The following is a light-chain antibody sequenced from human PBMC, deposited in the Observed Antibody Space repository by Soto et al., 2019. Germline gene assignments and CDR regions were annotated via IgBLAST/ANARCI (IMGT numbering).Light chain of an antibody. CDR2: EVS. CDR3: MQGSYWPRT. V-gene: IGKV2-30*01. Sequence: VMTQSPLSLPVTLGQPASISCRSSQSLLYTDGNTYLSWFQQRPGQSPRRLLYEVSNRCSGVPDRFSGSGSGTDFTMKISRVEASDVGVYYCMQGSYWPRTFGPGTKVEIK. CDR1: QSLLYTDGNTY. J-gene: IGKJ1*01.